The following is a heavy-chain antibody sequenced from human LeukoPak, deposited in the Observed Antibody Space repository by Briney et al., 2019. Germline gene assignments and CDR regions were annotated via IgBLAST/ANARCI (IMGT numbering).Heavy chain of an antibody. Sequence: SETLSLTCTVSGGSISSSSHYWDWVRQPPGKGLEWIGSFYYSGSTYYNPSLKSRVTISIDTSKSQFSLKLSSVTAADTAVYYCARHYYDSSGRPFDYWGQGILVTVSS. CDR1: GGSISSSSHY. CDR3: ARHYYDSSGRPFDY. D-gene: IGHD3-22*01. J-gene: IGHJ4*02. CDR2: FYYSGST. V-gene: IGHV4-39*01.